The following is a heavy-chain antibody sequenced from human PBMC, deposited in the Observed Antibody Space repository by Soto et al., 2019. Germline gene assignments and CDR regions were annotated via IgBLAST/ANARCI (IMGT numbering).Heavy chain of an antibody. CDR3: ARWGYLDD. CDR2: ISGSDGKT. D-gene: IGHD5-18*01. J-gene: IGHJ1*01. CDR1: GFSFGSYA. Sequence: GRSLRLCCAASGFSFGSYALSWVRQAPGKGLEWVSTISGSDGKTFYADSVKGRFSISRDTSQSTLYLQMNSLRADDTAMYYCARWGYLDDWGQGTWVTGSS. V-gene: IGHV3-23*01.